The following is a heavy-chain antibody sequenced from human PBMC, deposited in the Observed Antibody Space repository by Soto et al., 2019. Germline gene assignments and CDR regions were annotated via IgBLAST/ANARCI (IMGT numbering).Heavy chain of an antibody. CDR2: IIPIFGTA. CDR3: ARVAVAGTGYFDY. V-gene: IGHV1-69*13. J-gene: IGHJ4*02. CDR1: GGTFSSYA. D-gene: IGHD6-19*01. Sequence: WAAVKVSCKASGGTFSSYAISWVRQAPGQGLEWMGGIIPIFGTANYAQKFQGRVTITADESTSTAYMELSSLRSEDTAVYYCARVAVAGTGYFDYWGQGTLVTVSS.